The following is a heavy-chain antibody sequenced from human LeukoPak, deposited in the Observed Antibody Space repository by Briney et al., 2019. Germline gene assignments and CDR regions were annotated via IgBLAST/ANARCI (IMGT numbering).Heavy chain of an antibody. CDR1: GFTFSSYA. CDR2: ISYDGSNK. J-gene: IGHJ4*02. D-gene: IGHD5-24*01. Sequence: GGSLRLSCAASGFTFSSYAIHWVRQAPGKGLEWVAVISYDGSNKYYADSVKGRFTISRDNSKNTLYLQMNSLRAEDTAVYYCAKGGVEMATITPLDYWGQGTLVTVSS. CDR3: AKGGVEMATITPLDY. V-gene: IGHV3-30*04.